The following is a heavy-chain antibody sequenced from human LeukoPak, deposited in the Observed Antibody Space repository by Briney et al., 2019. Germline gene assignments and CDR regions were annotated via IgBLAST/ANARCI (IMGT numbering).Heavy chain of an antibody. CDR3: ARVMRFPGYSSSWYYFDY. CDR2: ISYDGSNK. V-gene: IGHV3-30-3*01. Sequence: QPGGSLRLSCAASGFTFSSYAMHWVRQAPGKGLEWVAVISYDGSNKYYADSVKGRFTISRDNSKNTLYLQINSLRAEDTAVYYCARVMRFPGYSSSWYYFDYWGQGTLVTVSS. CDR1: GFTFSSYA. D-gene: IGHD6-13*01. J-gene: IGHJ4*02.